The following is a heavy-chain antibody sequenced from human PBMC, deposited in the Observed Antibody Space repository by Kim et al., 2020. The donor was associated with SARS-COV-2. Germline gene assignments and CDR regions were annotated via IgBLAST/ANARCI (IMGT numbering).Heavy chain of an antibody. V-gene: IGHV3-7*03. CDR3: ARCWIPEVPAAPGY. CDR2: IKQDGSEK. J-gene: IGHJ4*02. Sequence: GGSLRLSCAASGFTFSSYWMSWVRQAPGKGLEWVANIKQDGSEKYYVDSVKGRFTISRDNAKNSLYLQMNSLRAEDTAVYYCARCWIPEVPAAPGYWGQGTLVTVSS. D-gene: IGHD2-2*01. CDR1: GFTFSSYW.